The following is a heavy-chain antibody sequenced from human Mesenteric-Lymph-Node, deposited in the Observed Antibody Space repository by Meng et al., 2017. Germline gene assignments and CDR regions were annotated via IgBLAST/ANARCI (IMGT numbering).Heavy chain of an antibody. CDR3: TRGSGWLIEY. Sequence: GSLRLSCTVSGGSISGYYWSWIRQPPGKGLEWIGNIYYSGSTNYNPSLKSRVTMSIDTSKNQFSLKLSSVTAADTAVYFCTRGSGWLIEYWGQGTLVTVSS. D-gene: IGHD6-19*01. V-gene: IGHV4-59*01. CDR2: IYYSGST. CDR1: GGSISGYY. J-gene: IGHJ4*02.